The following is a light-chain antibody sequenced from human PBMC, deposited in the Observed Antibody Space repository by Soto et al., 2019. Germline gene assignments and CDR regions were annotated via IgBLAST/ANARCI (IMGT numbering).Light chain of an antibody. CDR2: GAS. CDR3: QQYGSSLIT. V-gene: IGKV3-20*01. Sequence: EIVLTQSPGTLSLSPGERATLSCRASQSVSSSYLAWCQQKPGQAPRLLIYGASSRATGIPDRFSGSGSGTDFTLTISRLEPEDFAVYYCQQYGSSLITFGQGTRLEIK. CDR1: QSVSSSY. J-gene: IGKJ5*01.